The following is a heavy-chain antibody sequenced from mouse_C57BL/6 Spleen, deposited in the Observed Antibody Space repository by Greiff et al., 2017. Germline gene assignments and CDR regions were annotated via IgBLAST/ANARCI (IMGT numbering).Heavy chain of an antibody. Sequence: QVQLQQSGPGLVAPSQSLSITCTVSGFSLTSYAISWVRQPPGKGLEWLGVIWTGGGTNYNSALKSRLSISKDNSKSQVFLKMNSLQTDDTARYYCARNNDGYPFYAMDYWGQGTSVTVSS. J-gene: IGHJ4*01. D-gene: IGHD2-3*01. CDR1: GFSLTSYA. CDR2: IWTGGGT. CDR3: ARNNDGYPFYAMDY. V-gene: IGHV2-9-1*01.